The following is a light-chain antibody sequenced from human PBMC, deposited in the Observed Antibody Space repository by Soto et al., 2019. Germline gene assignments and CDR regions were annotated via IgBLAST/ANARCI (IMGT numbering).Light chain of an antibody. V-gene: IGLV1-51*01. CDR2: DNN. J-gene: IGLJ2*01. CDR3: GTWDSSLSAVV. CDR1: SSNIGKNY. Sequence: QSVLTQPPSVSAAQGQKFPLSCLGSSSNIGKNYVSWYQHLPGTAPKLLIYDNNKRPSGIPDRFSGSKSGTSATLGITGLQTGDEADYYCGTWDSSLSAVVFGGGTKLTVL.